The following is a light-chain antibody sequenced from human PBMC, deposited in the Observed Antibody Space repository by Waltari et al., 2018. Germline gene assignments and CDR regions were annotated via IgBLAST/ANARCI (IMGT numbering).Light chain of an antibody. CDR3: QVWDTGSDQVV. Sequence: SYVLTQPPSVPVAPGETATIICGGPNIGRKSAHWSHQKPGQAPVLVIYYDNDRPAGIPARFSGSNSGNTATLTIARVEAGDEADYFCQVWDTGSDQVVFGGGTKLSVL. CDR2: YDN. CDR1: NIGRKS. J-gene: IGLJ2*01. V-gene: IGLV3-21*04.